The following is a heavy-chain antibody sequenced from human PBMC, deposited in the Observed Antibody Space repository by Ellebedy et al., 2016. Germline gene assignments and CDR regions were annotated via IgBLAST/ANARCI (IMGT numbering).Heavy chain of an antibody. Sequence: GGSLRLXXAASGFTFSSYAMSWVRQAPGKGLDWVSAISGSGGSTYYADSVKGRFTISRDNSKNTLYLQMNSLRAEDTAVYYCALLPGIAAAGGNWGQGTLVTVSS. CDR1: GFTFSSYA. V-gene: IGHV3-23*01. D-gene: IGHD6-13*01. J-gene: IGHJ4*02. CDR3: ALLPGIAAAGGN. CDR2: ISGSGGST.